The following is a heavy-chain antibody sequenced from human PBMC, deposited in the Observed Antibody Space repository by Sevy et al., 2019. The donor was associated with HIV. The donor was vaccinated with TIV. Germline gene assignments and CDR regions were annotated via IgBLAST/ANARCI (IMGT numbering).Heavy chain of an antibody. CDR1: GFSLSDHA. J-gene: IGHJ4*02. CDR3: ARFVGCCSGGRCSIIDF. V-gene: IGHV3-30*04. D-gene: IGHD2-15*01. CDR2: ISYNGRNQ. Sequence: GGSLRLSCAASGFSLSDHAVSWVRQTPGKGLEWLAVISYNGRNQYYADSVKGRFTISKDDSKNTLYLQLNSLRAEDTAVYYCARFVGCCSGGRCSIIDFWGQGTLVTVSS.